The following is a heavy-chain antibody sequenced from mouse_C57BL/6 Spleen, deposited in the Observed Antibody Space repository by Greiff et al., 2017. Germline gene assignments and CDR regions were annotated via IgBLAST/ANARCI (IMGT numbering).Heavy chain of an antibody. J-gene: IGHJ2*01. CDR2: IYPRSGNT. CDR3: ARAYGSNYFDY. V-gene: IGHV1-81*01. CDR1: GYTFTCYG. D-gene: IGHD1-1*01. Sequence: VQVVESGAELARPGASVKLSCKASGYTFTCYGISWVKQRTGQGLEWIGEIYPRSGNTYYNEKFKGKATLTADKSSSTAYMELRSLTSEDSAVYFCARAYGSNYFDYWGQGTTLTVSS.